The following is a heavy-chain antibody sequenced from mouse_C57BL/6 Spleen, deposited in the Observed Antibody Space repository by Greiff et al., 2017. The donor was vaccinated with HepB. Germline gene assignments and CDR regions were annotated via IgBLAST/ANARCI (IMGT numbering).Heavy chain of an antibody. CDR3: ARWWGGTLDY. V-gene: IGHV1-52*01. J-gene: IGHJ2*01. CDR2: IDPSESET. Sequence: QVQLQQPGAELVRPGSSVKLSCKASGYTFTSYWMHWVKQRPIQGLEWIGNIDPSESETHYNQKFKDKATLTVDKSSSTAYMQLSSLTSEDSAVYYCARWWGGTLDYWGQGTTLTVSS. D-gene: IGHD1-1*02. CDR1: GYTFTSYW.